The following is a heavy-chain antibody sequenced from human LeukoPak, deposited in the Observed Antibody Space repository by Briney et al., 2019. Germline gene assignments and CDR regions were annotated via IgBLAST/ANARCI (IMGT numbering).Heavy chain of an antibody. J-gene: IGHJ6*02. V-gene: IGHV5-51*01. CDR3: ARWWQQLADGHGNYYGMDV. Sequence: GESLKISCKGSGHSFTSYWIGWVRQMPGKGLEWMGIIHPGDSDTRYSPSFQGQVTISADKSISTAYLQWSSLKASDIAVYYCARWWQQLADGHGNYYGMDVWGQGTTVTVSS. CDR1: GHSFTSYW. CDR2: IHPGDSDT. D-gene: IGHD6-13*01.